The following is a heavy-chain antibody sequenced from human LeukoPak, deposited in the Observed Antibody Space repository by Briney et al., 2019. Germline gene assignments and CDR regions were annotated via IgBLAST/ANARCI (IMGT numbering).Heavy chain of an antibody. D-gene: IGHD6-19*01. CDR3: ARVRIPEYSGGWYFDY. J-gene: IGHJ4*02. V-gene: IGHV1-46*01. CDR2: IHPSSGST. Sequence: ASVKVSCKASGYTFTRYYMHWVRQAPGQGLEWMGIIHPSSGSTSYAQKFEGRVTMTRDTSTSTVYMELSSLRAEDTAVYYCARVRIPEYSGGWYFDYWGQG. CDR1: GYTFTRYY.